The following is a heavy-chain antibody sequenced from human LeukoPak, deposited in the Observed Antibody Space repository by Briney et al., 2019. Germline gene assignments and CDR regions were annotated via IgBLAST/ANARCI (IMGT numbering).Heavy chain of an antibody. J-gene: IGHJ6*03. CDR2: IRYDGSNK. CDR1: GFTFSSYG. Sequence: GGSLRLSCAASGFTFSSYGMEWVRHAPGKGLEWVAFIRYDGSNKYYADSVKGRFTISRDNTKNTLYLQMNSLRAEVTAGYYCAKDRYGDYYYYIDVWGKGTTVTVSS. D-gene: IGHD4-17*01. CDR3: AKDRYGDYYYYIDV. V-gene: IGHV3-30*02.